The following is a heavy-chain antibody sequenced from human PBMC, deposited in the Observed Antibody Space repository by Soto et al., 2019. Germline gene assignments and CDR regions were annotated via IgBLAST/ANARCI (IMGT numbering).Heavy chain of an antibody. CDR1: GYTFTSYY. J-gene: IGHJ6*02. Sequence: ASVKVSCKASGYTFTSYYMHWVRQAPGQGLEWMGIINPSGGSTSYAQKFQGRVTMTRDTSTGTVYMELSSLRSEDTAVYYCARDLEQQLVPVGSFYYYGMDVWGQGTTVTVSS. CDR3: ARDLEQQLVPVGSFYYYGMDV. CDR2: INPSGGST. D-gene: IGHD6-13*01. V-gene: IGHV1-46*01.